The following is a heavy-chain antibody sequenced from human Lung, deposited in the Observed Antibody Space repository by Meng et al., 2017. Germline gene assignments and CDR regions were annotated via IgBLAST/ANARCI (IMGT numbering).Heavy chain of an antibody. D-gene: IGHD6-19*01. CDR3: ASWIYSCGWQ. J-gene: IGHJ4*02. CDR2: IYHGGDT. Sequence: GQLQESGPGLVKPSGTLSLTCCVSGGSISSIDWWSWVRQPPGKGLEWIGEIYHGGDTNYNPSLKSRVTIAIDRSKNQFSLKLSSVTAADTAVYYCASWIYSCGWQWGQGTLVTVSS. V-gene: IGHV4-4*02. CDR1: GGSISSIDW.